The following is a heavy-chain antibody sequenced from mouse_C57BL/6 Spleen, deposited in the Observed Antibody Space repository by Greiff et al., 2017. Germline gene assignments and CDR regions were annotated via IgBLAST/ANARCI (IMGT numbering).Heavy chain of an antibody. D-gene: IGHD2-4*01. CDR1: GFTFSSYA. CDR2: ISDGGSYT. J-gene: IGHJ3*01. V-gene: IGHV5-4*03. Sequence: EVKVEESGGGLVKPGGSLKLSCAASGFTFSSYAMSWVRQTPEKRLEWVATISDGGSYTYYPDNVKGRFTISRDNAKNNLYLQMSHLKSEDTAMYYCARGYYDLHWGQGTLVTVSA. CDR3: ARGYYDLH.